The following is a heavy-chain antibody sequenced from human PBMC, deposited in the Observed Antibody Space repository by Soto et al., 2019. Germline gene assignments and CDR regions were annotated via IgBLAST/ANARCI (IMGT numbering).Heavy chain of an antibody. CDR3: ARDVDSSSCTLYYGMDV. CDR1: GYTFTSYA. V-gene: IGHV1-3*01. CDR2: INAGNGNT. J-gene: IGHJ6*02. Sequence: QVQLVQSGAEVKKPGASVKVSCKASGYTFTSYAMHWVRQAPGQRLEWMGWINAGNGNTKYSQKCQGRVTITRDTSASTAYMELSSLRSEDTSVYYCARDVDSSSCTLYYGMDVLGQGTTVTVS. D-gene: IGHD6-13*01.